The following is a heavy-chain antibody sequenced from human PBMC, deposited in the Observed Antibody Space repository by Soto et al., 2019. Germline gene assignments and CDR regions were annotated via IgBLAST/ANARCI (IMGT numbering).Heavy chain of an antibody. CDR2: IYYIGTT. D-gene: IGHD1-1*01. J-gene: IGHJ5*02. CDR1: CGSIRNGYYY. Sequence: SETLSLTCTVSCGSIRNGYYYWSWIRQLPGKGLEWIENIYYIGTTSYNPSLKSRVTISIDTSKNQFSLKLRSVVAADTAIYYCAKNETTRPWFDPWGQGTLVTAPQ. CDR3: AKNETTRPWFDP. V-gene: IGHV4-31*03.